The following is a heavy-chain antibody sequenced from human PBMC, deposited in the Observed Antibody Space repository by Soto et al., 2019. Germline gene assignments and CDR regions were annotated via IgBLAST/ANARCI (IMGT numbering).Heavy chain of an antibody. V-gene: IGHV3-23*01. CDR2: ISGSGGST. J-gene: IGHJ2*01. D-gene: IGHD2-2*01. Sequence: VGSLRLSCAASGFTFSSYAMSWVRQAPGKGLEWVSAISGSGGSTYYADSVKGRFTISRDNSKNTLYLQMNSLRAEDTAVYYCAKQGYCSSTSCYVYWYFDLWGRGTLVTVSS. CDR3: AKQGYCSSTSCYVYWYFDL. CDR1: GFTFSSYA.